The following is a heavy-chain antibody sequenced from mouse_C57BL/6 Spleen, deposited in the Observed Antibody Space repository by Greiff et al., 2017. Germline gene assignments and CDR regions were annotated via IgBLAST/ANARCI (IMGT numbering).Heavy chain of an antibody. CDR3: ALYSNYGAY. CDR1: GFTFSDYG. CDR2: ISRGSGTI. Sequence: EVQVEESGGGLVKPGGSLKLSCAASGFTFSDYGMHWVRQAPGQGLEWVGYISRGSGTIYYADTVKGRATISRDNAKNTLFLQMTSLGSEDTDMYCCALYSNYGAYWGQGTLVTVSA. V-gene: IGHV5-17*01. J-gene: IGHJ3*01. D-gene: IGHD2-5*01.